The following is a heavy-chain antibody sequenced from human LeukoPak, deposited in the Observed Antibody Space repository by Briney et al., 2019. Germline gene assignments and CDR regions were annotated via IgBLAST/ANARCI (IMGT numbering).Heavy chain of an antibody. J-gene: IGHJ4*02. CDR1: GLTFSSYG. CDR3: ARVRQSYNYAYFDY. Sequence: PGGSLRLSCAASGLTFSSYGMHWVRQAPGKGLEWVAVISYDGSNKYYADSVKGRFTISRDNSKNTLYLQMNNLRAEDTAVYYCARVRQSYNYAYFDYWGQGTLVTVSS. D-gene: IGHD5-18*01. CDR2: ISYDGSNK. V-gene: IGHV3-30*03.